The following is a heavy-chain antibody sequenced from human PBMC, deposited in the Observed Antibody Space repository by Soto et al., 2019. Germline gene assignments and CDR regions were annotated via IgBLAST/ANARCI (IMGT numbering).Heavy chain of an antibody. CDR1: GFSFSSYG. Sequence: EVQLVESGGGLVQPGGSLRLSCAGSGFSFSSYGMHWVRQAPGKGLEWVSYIDSSSSIIYYADSVKGRLTISRDNANNSLYLQMNSLRAEDTAVYYCASPGYCSGGSCFYAFEIWGQGTLVTVSP. CDR3: ASPGYCSGGSCFYAFEI. J-gene: IGHJ3*02. CDR2: IDSSSSII. V-gene: IGHV3-48*01. D-gene: IGHD2-15*01.